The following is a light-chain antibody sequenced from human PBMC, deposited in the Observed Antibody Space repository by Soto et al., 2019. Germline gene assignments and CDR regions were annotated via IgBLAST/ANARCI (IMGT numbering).Light chain of an antibody. CDR2: DVT. J-gene: IGLJ1*01. V-gene: IGLV2-11*01. CDR1: SSDVGGYNY. CDR3: CSHAGSYTYV. Sequence: ALTQPRSVSGSPGQSLTISCTGTSSDVGGYNYVSWYQQYPGKVPKLMIYDVTKRPSGVPDRFSGSKSGNTASLTISGLQAEDEADYYCCSHAGSYTYVFGTGTKVTVL.